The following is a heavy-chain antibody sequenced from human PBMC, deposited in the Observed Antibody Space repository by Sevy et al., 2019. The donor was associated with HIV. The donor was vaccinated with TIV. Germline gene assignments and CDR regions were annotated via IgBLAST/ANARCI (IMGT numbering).Heavy chain of an antibody. D-gene: IGHD6-13*01. J-gene: IGHJ4*02. V-gene: IGHV3-74*01. Sequence: GGSLRLSCAASGFTFSSYWMHWVRQAPGTGLVWVSRVNSDGSSTSYADSVKGRFTISRDNAKNTLYLQMNSLRAEDTAVYYCARGAAAGTFDYWGQRTLVTVSS. CDR3: ARGAAAGTFDY. CDR1: GFTFSSYW. CDR2: VNSDGSST.